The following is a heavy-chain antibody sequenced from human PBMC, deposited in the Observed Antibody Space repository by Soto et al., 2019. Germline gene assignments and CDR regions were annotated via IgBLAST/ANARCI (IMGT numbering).Heavy chain of an antibody. D-gene: IGHD3-9*01. J-gene: IGHJ6*02. CDR1: GGTFSSYA. CDR2: IIPIFGTA. Sequence: QVQLVQSGAEVKKPGSSVKVSCKASGGTFSSYAISWVRQAPGQGLEWMGGIIPIFGTANYAQKFQGRVTITADESTSTAYMELSSLRSEDTAVYYCARCPLGYDILTGYYRDYYYGMDVWGQGTTVTVSS. V-gene: IGHV1-69*01. CDR3: ARCPLGYDILTGYYRDYYYGMDV.